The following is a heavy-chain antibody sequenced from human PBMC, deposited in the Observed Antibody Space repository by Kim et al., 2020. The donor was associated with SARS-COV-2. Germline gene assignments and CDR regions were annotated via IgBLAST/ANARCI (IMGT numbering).Heavy chain of an antibody. Sequence: SETLSLTCTVSGGSISSYYWSWIRQPPGKGLEWIGYIDYSGSTNYNPSLKSRVTISVDTSKNQFSLKLSSVTAADTAVYYCASTTVTAYYFDYWGQGTLV. J-gene: IGHJ4*02. CDR1: GGSISSYY. CDR2: IDYSGST. CDR3: ASTTVTAYYFDY. V-gene: IGHV4-59*08. D-gene: IGHD4-17*01.